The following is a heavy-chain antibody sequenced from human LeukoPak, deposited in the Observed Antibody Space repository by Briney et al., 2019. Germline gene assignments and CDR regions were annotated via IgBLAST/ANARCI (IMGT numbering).Heavy chain of an antibody. Sequence: GGSQRLSCAPSGFTFDDYAMHWVRQAPGEGLEWVSGIRWNSGHIVYADSVKGRFTLYRDHDKHTLYLKMNSLSAEDTALYYCAKGYSYGYVIDYWGQGTLVTVSS. CDR2: IRWNSGHI. CDR1: GFTFDDYA. V-gene: IGHV3-9*01. J-gene: IGHJ4*02. CDR3: AKGYSYGYVIDY. D-gene: IGHD5-18*01.